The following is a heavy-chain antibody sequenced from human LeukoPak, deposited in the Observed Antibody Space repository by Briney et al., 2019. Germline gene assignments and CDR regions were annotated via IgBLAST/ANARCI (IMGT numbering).Heavy chain of an antibody. Sequence: SQTLSLTCTVSGDSISSGDYYWSWIRQPAGKGLEWIGRISSSGSTNYNPSLKSRVTISVDTSKNQFSLKLASVTAADTAVYYCSRKPRRGGWFDPWGQGILVTVSS. CDR2: ISSSGST. V-gene: IGHV4-61*02. J-gene: IGHJ5*02. CDR3: SRKPRRGGWFDP. CDR1: GDSISSGDYY.